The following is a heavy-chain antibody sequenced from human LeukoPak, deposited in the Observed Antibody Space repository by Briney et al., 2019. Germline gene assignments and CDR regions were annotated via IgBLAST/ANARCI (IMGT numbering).Heavy chain of an antibody. CDR3: ARSSISFDAFDI. CDR1: GDSISSYKYY. D-gene: IGHD3-10*01. CDR2: LYYSGNT. V-gene: IGHV4-39*01. J-gene: IGHJ3*02. Sequence: PSETLSLTCNVSGDSISSYKYYWGWVRQPPGKGLEWIGNLYYSGNTYYNPSLKGRVTLSVDTSKNQFSLKLRSVTAADTAIFYCARSSISFDAFDIWGQGTMVTVSS.